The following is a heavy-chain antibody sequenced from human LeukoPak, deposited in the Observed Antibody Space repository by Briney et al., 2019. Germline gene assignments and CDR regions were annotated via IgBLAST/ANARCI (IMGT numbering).Heavy chain of an antibody. D-gene: IGHD2-2*01. CDR1: GYTITNNW. CDR3: ARDSRNRNGVVPAAVNWFDP. CDR2: INPSGTGT. J-gene: IGHJ5*02. V-gene: IGHV1-46*01. Sequence: ASVKVSCKASGYTITNNWMHWVRQAPGQGLEWMGVINPSGTGTSYGQKFQGRITMSGDTSTSTVYMELSSLRSEDTAVYYCARDSRNRNGVVPAAVNWFDPWGQGTLVTVSS.